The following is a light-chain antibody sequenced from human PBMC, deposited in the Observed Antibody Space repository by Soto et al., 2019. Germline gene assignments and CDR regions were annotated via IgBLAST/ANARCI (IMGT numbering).Light chain of an antibody. CDR1: QDINNW. CDR2: KVS. V-gene: IGKV1-12*01. CDR3: QQCKSFPLT. J-gene: IGKJ4*01. Sequence: DIQMTQSPSAVSASVGDRVTITCRASQDINNWLGWYQQKPGMAPKLLIYKVSSLQGGVPSRFSGSRSGTYFTLTISSLQPEDFATYFCQQCKSFPLTFGGGTKVEVK.